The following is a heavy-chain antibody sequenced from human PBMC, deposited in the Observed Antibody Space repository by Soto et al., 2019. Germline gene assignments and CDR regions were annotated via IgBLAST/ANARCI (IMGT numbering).Heavy chain of an antibody. CDR2: MNPNSGNT. V-gene: IGHV1-8*01. D-gene: IGHD2-2*01. J-gene: IGHJ5*02. CDR3: ARKAGQYQLLAYNWFDP. CDR1: GYTFTSYD. Sequence: QVQLVQSGAEVKKPGASVKVSCKASGYTFTSYDINWVRQATGQGLEWMGWMNPNSGNTGYAQKFQGRVTMTRNTSISTAYRELSSLRSEDTAVYYCARKAGQYQLLAYNWFDPWGQGTLVTVSS.